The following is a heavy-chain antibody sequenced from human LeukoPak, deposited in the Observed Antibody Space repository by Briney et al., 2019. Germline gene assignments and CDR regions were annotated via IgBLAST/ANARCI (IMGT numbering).Heavy chain of an antibody. V-gene: IGHV3-23*01. CDR2: MAGSGRYT. D-gene: IGHD3-22*01. CDR1: GFTFSSYA. J-gene: IGHJ2*01. CDR3: ARNPYDSSGYKAPYWHFDL. Sequence: GGSLRLSCAASGFTFSSYAMSWVRQAPGKGLEWVSSMAGSGRYTYYADSVKGRFTISRDNSKNTLYLQMNSLRAEDTAVYYCARNPYDSSGYKAPYWHFDLWGRGTLVTVSS.